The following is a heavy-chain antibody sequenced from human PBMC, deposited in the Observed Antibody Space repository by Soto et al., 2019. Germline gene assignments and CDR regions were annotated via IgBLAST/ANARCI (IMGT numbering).Heavy chain of an antibody. CDR1: GYTFTSYG. CDR3: ARDQFDSYGPKGGLDY. J-gene: IGHJ4*02. D-gene: IGHD5-18*01. V-gene: IGHV1-18*01. CDR2: ISAYNGNT. Sequence: QVQLVQSGAEVKKPGASVKVSCKASGYTFTSYGISWVRQAPGQGLEWMGWISAYNGNTNYAQKLQGRVTMTTDTAASTDYMALRSLRSDDTAVYYCARDQFDSYGPKGGLDYWGQGTLVTVAS.